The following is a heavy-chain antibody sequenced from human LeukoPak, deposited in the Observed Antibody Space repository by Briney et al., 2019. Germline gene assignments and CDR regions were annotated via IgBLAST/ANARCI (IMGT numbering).Heavy chain of an antibody. CDR2: IIPILGIA. CDR3: AREYSSGEN. CDR1: GGTFSSYA. Sequence: GASMKVSCKASGGTFSSYAISWVRQAPGQGLEWMGRIIPILGIANYAQKFQGRVTITADKSTSTAYMELSSLRSEDTAVYYCAREYSSGENLGQGTLVTVSS. V-gene: IGHV1-69*04. J-gene: IGHJ4*02. D-gene: IGHD6-19*01.